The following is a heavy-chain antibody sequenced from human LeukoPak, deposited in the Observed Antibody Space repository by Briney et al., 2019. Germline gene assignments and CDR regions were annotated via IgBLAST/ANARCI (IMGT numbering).Heavy chain of an antibody. Sequence: PGGSLRLSCAASGFTFSTYAMTWVRQAPGKGLEWVSGISAGGDRTYYADSVKGRFTISRDNSKNTLYLQMNSQRAEDTAEYYCARSTVGTSCCTAVDYWGQGTLVTVSS. D-gene: IGHD1-26*01. CDR3: ARSTVGTSCCTAVDY. V-gene: IGHV3-23*01. CDR1: GFTFSTYA. J-gene: IGHJ4*02. CDR2: ISAGGDRT.